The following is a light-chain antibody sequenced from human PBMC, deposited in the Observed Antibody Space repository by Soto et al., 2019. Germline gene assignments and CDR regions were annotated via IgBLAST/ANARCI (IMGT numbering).Light chain of an antibody. Sequence: LSQSPGKRSCLSCSTSQSVSSYLAWYQQKPGQAPRLLIYDTSNRATGVPARFSGSGSGTDFTLTISSLEPEDCAIYYCQQRQYWPPITFGQGTRLEIK. CDR1: QSVSSY. V-gene: IGKV3-11*01. J-gene: IGKJ5*01. CDR2: DTS. CDR3: QQRQYWPPIT.